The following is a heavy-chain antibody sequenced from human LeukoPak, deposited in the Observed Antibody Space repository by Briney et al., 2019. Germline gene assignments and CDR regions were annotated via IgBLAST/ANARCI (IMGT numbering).Heavy chain of an antibody. V-gene: IGHV3-21*01. Sequence: GGSLRLSCAASGFTFSSYSMNWVRQAPGKGLEWVSSISSSSSYIYYADSVKGRFTISRDNAKNSLYLQMNSLRAEDTAVYYCAREPGIAAAASGGFDPWGQGTLVTVSS. CDR3: AREPGIAAAASGGFDP. D-gene: IGHD6-13*01. CDR2: ISSSSSYI. CDR1: GFTFSSYS. J-gene: IGHJ5*02.